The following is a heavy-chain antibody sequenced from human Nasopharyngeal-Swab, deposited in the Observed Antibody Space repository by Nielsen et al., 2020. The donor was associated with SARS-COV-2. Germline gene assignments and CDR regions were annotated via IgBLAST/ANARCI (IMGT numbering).Heavy chain of an antibody. CDR2: INGVGAA. J-gene: IGHJ5*02. Sequence: GESLEISCAAHALTLNNYAVAWGRQAPGKGLEGLSGINGVGAAYYADSVKGRFTVSRDYSNDTVSLQMDGLRVEDTAVYYCAKAPLSWNDRLDLWGQGTLVTVSS. D-gene: IGHD1-1*01. CDR1: ALTLNNYA. V-gene: IGHV3-23*01. CDR3: AKAPLSWNDRLDL.